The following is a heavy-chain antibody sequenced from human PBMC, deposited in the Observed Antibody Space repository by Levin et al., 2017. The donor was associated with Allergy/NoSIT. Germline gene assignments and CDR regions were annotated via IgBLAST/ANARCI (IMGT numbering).Heavy chain of an antibody. V-gene: IGHV3-7*01. J-gene: IGHJ4*02. CDR1: GFTFSNYW. Sequence: LSLTCAVSGFTFSNYWMTWVRQAPGKGLEWVADINRDGSEKYYVESVKGRFTISRDNAENSLYLHMNSLRGEDSAVYYCTRATVSAAGDDWGQGTLVTVSS. CDR2: INRDGSEK. CDR3: TRATVSAAGDD. D-gene: IGHD6-13*01.